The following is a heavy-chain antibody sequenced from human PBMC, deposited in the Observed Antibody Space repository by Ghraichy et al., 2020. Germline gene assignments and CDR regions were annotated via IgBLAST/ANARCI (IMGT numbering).Heavy chain of an antibody. D-gene: IGHD4-17*01. J-gene: IGHJ4*02. CDR2: IYYSGST. V-gene: IGHV4-39*01. CDR1: GGPISSSSYY. CDR3: ARRGSVYGDVEY. Sequence: SETLSLTCTVSGGPISSSSYYWGWIRQPPGKGLEWIGSIYYSGSTYYNPSLKSRVTISVDTSKNQFSLKLSSVTAADTAVYYCARRGSVYGDVEYWGQGTLVTVSS.